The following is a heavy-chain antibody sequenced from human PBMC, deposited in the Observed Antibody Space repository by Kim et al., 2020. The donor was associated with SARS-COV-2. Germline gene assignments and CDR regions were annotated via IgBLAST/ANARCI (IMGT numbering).Heavy chain of an antibody. J-gene: IGHJ5*02. Sequence: TSYAQKFQGRVTMTRDTSTSTVYMELSSLRSEDTAVYYCARSKQLNWFDPWGQGTLVTVSS. V-gene: IGHV1-46*01. CDR2: T. D-gene: IGHD6-19*01. CDR3: ARSKQLNWFDP.